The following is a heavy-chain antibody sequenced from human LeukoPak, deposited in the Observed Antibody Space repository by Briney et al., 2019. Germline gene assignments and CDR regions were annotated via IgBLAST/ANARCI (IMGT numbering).Heavy chain of an antibody. CDR3: ARDVAAAGPFDY. CDR2: IYYSGGT. CDR1: GGSISSYY. Sequence: SETLSLTCTVSGGSISSYYWSWIRQPPGKGLEWIGYIYYSGGTNYNPSLKSRVTISVDTSKNQFSLKLSSVTAADTAVYYCARDVAAAGPFDYWGQGTLVTVSS. D-gene: IGHD6-13*01. V-gene: IGHV4-59*01. J-gene: IGHJ4*02.